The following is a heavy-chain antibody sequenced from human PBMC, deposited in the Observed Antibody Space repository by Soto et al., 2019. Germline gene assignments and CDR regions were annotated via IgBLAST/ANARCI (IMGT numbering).Heavy chain of an antibody. CDR1: SGSISSGGYY. D-gene: IGHD3-9*01. V-gene: IGHV4-31*03. J-gene: IGHJ3*02. CDR2: IYYSGST. Sequence: PSETLSLTCTVCSGSISSGGYYWSWIRQHPGKGLEWIGYIYYSGSTYYNPSLKSRVTISVDTSKNQFSLKLSSVTAADTAVYYCARGLRYFAWPGAFDIWGQGTMVTVSS. CDR3: ARGLRYFAWPGAFDI.